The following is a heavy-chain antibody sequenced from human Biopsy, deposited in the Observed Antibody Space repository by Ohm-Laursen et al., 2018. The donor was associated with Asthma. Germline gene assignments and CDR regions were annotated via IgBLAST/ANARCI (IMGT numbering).Heavy chain of an antibody. V-gene: IGHV1-69*13. J-gene: IGHJ4*02. CDR2: IKLVLGTT. D-gene: IGHD2-2*01. CDR1: GGTFNTYV. CDR3: ARKAGSCISRTCYSLDF. Sequence: SVKVSCKSLGGTFNTYVIGWVRQAPGQGLAWMGGIKLVLGTTTYPQKFQDRVTITADDSTSTVYMELSSLTSEDTAVYYCARKAGSCISRTCYSLDFWGQGTLVTVSS.